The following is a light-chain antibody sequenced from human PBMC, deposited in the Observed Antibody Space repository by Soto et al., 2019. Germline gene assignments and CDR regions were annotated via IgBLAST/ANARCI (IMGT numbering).Light chain of an antibody. V-gene: IGKV3-15*01. CDR1: QSVSSN. CDR3: QQYDYWPRT. Sequence: EILMTQSPATLSVSPGERATLSCRASQSVSSNLAWYQQKPGQAPRLLIYGASTRATGIPARFSGSGSGTEFTPTISSLQSEDFAIYYCQQYDYWPRTFGQGTKLEIK. CDR2: GAS. J-gene: IGKJ2*01.